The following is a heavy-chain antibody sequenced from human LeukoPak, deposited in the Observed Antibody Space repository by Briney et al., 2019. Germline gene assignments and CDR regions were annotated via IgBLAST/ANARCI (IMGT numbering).Heavy chain of an antibody. J-gene: IGHJ3*02. V-gene: IGHV3-21*01. CDR1: GFSFSSYT. CDR2: ISASSTYI. Sequence: GGSPRLSCAASGFSFSSYTMSWVRQAPGKGLEWVSSISASSTYIYYADSVKGRFTISRGNAKNSLYLQMNSLRAEDTAVYYCARDACSGGSCYLWASDIWGQGTMVTVSS. CDR3: ARDACSGGSCYLWASDI. D-gene: IGHD2-15*01.